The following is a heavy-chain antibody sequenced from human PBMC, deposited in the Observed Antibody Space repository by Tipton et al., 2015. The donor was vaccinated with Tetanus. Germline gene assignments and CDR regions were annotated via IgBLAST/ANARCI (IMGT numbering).Heavy chain of an antibody. CDR1: GGSMSNNY. D-gene: IGHD1-1*01. CDR2: IFHSGST. J-gene: IGHJ4*02. Sequence: TLSLTCTVSGGSMSNNYWSWIRQPPGQGLEWIAYIFHSGSTNYSPSLKSRVAISMDTSKNQISLKLSSVTAADTAVYYCARANNEFPKKGPFDSWGQGSLVIVSS. CDR3: ARANNEFPKKGPFDS. V-gene: IGHV4-59*01.